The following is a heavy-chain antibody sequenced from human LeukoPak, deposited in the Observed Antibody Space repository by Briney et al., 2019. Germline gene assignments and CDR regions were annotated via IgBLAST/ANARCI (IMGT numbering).Heavy chain of an antibody. V-gene: IGHV4-59*01. CDR2: IYYSGST. J-gene: IGHJ4*02. Sequence: SETLSLTCTVSGGSISSYYWSWIRQPPGKGLEWIGYIYYSGSTNYNPSLKSRVTISVDTSKNQFSLKLSSVTAADTAVYYCARGLGSSWYNDYWGQGTLVTVSS. CDR1: GGSISSYY. D-gene: IGHD6-13*01. CDR3: ARGLGSSWYNDY.